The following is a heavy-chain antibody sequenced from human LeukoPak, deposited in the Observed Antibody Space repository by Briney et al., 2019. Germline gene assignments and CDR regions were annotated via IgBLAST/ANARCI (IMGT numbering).Heavy chain of an antibody. CDR1: GFTFSSYS. CDR2: ISSSSSYI. V-gene: IGHV3-21*01. J-gene: IGHJ4*02. Sequence: GGSLRLSCAASGFTFSSYSMNWVRQAPGKGLEWVSSISSSSSYIYYADSVKGRFTISRDNTKNSLYLQMNSLRAEDTAVYYCARSGHVGSSDYWGQGTLVTVSS. CDR3: ARSGHVGSSDY. D-gene: IGHD3-10*01.